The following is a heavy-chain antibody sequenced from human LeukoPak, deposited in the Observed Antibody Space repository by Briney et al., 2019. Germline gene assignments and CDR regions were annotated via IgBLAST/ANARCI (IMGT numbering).Heavy chain of an antibody. Sequence: GGSLRLSCAASGFTFSSYAMHWVRQTTGKGLEWVSAIGTGGDTYYSGSVKGRFIISRENAKNSLYLQMHSLSAGDTALYYCARETQDSGCKYGWNLDLWGRGTLVTVSS. V-gene: IGHV3-13*01. CDR3: ARETQDSGCKYGWNLDL. D-gene: IGHD4-17*01. J-gene: IGHJ2*01. CDR2: IGTGGDT. CDR1: GFTFSSYA.